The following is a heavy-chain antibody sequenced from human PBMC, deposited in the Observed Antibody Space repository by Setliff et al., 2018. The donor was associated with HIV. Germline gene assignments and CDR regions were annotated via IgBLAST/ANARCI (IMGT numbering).Heavy chain of an antibody. CDR3: AREDVTTSGLDI. J-gene: IGHJ3*02. D-gene: IGHD4-17*01. CDR1: GLTFSRHR. V-gene: IGHV3-74*01. CDR2: INSDGSTT. Sequence: SLKISCAASGLTFSRHRMHWVRQAPGKGLVWVSNINSDGSTTAYADPVKGRVTVSRDNAKSTVYLQMNSLRVEDTAVYYCAREDVTTSGLDIWGQGTMVTVSS.